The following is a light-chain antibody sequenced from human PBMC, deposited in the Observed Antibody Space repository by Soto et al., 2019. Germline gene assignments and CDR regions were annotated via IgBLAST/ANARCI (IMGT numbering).Light chain of an antibody. CDR1: QSVSSY. CDR3: QQCGSSPWT. Sequence: EIVMTQSPATVSVSPGERATLSCRASQSVSSYLAWYQQKPGQAPRLLIYDASNRATGIPARFSGSGSGTDFTLTISRLEPEDLAVYFCQQCGSSPWTFGQGTKVDI. CDR2: DAS. J-gene: IGKJ1*01. V-gene: IGKV3-20*01.